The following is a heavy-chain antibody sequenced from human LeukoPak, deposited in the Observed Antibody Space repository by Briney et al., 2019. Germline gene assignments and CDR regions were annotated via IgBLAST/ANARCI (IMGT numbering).Heavy chain of an antibody. J-gene: IGHJ4*02. CDR1: GGFISSGGYS. CDR3: ARVVVVAAIQEYYFDY. V-gene: IGHV4-30-2*01. CDR2: IYHSGST. D-gene: IGHD2-15*01. Sequence: PSETLSLTCAVSGGFISSGGYSWSWIRQPPGKGLEWIGYIYHSGSTYYNPSLKSRVTISVDRSKNQFSLKLSSVTAADTAVYYCARVVVVAAIQEYYFDYWGQGTLVTVFS.